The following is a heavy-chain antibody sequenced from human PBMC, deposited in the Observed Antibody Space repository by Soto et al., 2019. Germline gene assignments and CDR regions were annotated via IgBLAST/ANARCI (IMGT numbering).Heavy chain of an antibody. CDR1: GGSISSYY. J-gene: IGHJ6*02. CDR2: IYYSGST. V-gene: IGHV4-59*01. D-gene: IGHD6-13*01. Sequence: SETLSLTCTVSGGSISSYYWSWIRQPPGKGLEWIGYIYYSGSTNYNPSLKSRVTISVDTSKNQFSLKLSFVTAADTAVYYCARGGDSSSWSLSYYYYGMDVWGQGTTVTVSS. CDR3: ARGGDSSSWSLSYYYYGMDV.